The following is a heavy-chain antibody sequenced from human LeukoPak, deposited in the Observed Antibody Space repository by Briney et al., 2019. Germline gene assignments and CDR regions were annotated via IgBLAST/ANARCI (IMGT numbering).Heavy chain of an antibody. V-gene: IGHV3-48*02. CDR2: ITTSIDII. CDR3: VRDHDYYFGY. D-gene: IGHD3-16*01. J-gene: IGHJ4*02. Sequence: GGSLRLSCAASGFTLSSYNMNWVRQAPGKGLEWVSYITTSIDIISYADSVKGRFTISRDNAKNSLYLQMDSLRDEDTAVYYCVRDHDYYFGYWGQGILVTVSA. CDR1: GFTLSSYN.